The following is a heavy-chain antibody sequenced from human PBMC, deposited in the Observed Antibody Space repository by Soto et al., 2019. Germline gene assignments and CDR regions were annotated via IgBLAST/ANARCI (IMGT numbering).Heavy chain of an antibody. V-gene: IGHV6-1*01. CDR1: GDSVSSNSAA. D-gene: IGHD1-7*01. CDR2: TYYRSKWYN. J-gene: IGHJ4*02. Sequence: SQTLSLTCAISGDSVSSNSAAWNWIRQSPSRDLEWLGRTYYRSKWYNDYAVSVKSRITINPDTSKNQFSLQLNSVTPEDTAVYYCAREDGLELWDVGYYFAYWGQGTLVTVSS. CDR3: AREDGLELWDVGYYFAY.